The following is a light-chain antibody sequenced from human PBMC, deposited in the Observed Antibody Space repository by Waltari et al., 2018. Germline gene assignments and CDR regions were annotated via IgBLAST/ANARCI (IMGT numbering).Light chain of an antibody. CDR1: SGHSSNV. Sequence: QLVLTQSPSASASLGASVKLTCTLSSGHSSNVIAWLQQQPEKGPRYLMKVNSDGSHSKGDXXXXRFSGSSSGAEHFLTISSLQSEDEADYYCQTGGHGTWVFGGGTKLTVL. V-gene: IGLV4-69*01. J-gene: IGLJ3*02. CDR2: VNSDGSH. CDR3: QTGGHGTWV.